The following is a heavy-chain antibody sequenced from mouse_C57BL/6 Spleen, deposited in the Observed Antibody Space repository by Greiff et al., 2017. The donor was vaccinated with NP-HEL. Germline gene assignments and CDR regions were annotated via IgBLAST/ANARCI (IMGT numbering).Heavy chain of an antibody. V-gene: IGHV8-12*01. CDR2: IYWDDDK. CDR1: GFSLSTSGMG. CDR3: ARSRGPYGNYDYYYAMDY. D-gene: IGHD2-1*01. Sequence: QVQLKESGPGILQSSQTLSLTCSFSGFSLSTSGMGVSWIRQPSGKGLEWLAHIYWDDDKRYNPSLKSRLTISKDTSRNQVFLKITSVDTADTATYYCARSRGPYGNYDYYYAMDYWGQGTSVTVSS. J-gene: IGHJ4*01.